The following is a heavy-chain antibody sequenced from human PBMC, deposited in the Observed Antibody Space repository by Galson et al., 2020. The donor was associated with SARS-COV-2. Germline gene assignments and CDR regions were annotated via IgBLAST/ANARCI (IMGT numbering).Heavy chain of an antibody. CDR3: ARDGVHPKTEQQLADLYYYYYGMDV. V-gene: IGHV1-2*04. D-gene: IGHD6-13*01. J-gene: IGHJ6*02. Sequence: ASVKVSCKASGYTFTGYYMHWVRQAPGQGLEWMGWINPNSGGTNYAQKFQGWVTMTRDTSISTAYMELSRLRSDDTAVYYRARDGVHPKTEQQLADLYYYYYGMDVWGQGTTVTVSS. CDR2: INPNSGGT. CDR1: GYTFTGYY.